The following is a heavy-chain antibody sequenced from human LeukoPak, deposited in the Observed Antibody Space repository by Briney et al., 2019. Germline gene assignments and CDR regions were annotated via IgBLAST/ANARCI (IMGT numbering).Heavy chain of an antibody. D-gene: IGHD6-19*01. J-gene: IGHJ4*02. CDR3: ARDPRGYSSGWYFDY. CDR1: GFTFSSYS. V-gene: IGHV3-21*01. Sequence: PGRSLRLSCAASGFTFSSYSMNWVRQAPGKGLEWVSSISSSSSYIYYADSVKGRFTISRDNAKNSLYLQMNSLRAEDTAVYYCARDPRGYSSGWYFDYWGQGTLVTVSS. CDR2: ISSSSSYI.